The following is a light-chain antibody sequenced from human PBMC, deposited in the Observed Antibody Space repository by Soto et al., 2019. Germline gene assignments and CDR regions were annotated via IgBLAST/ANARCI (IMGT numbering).Light chain of an antibody. V-gene: IGKV1-27*01. CDR2: AAS. CDR3: QQYNSDPKT. J-gene: IGKJ1*01. Sequence: DIQMTQSPSSLSASVGDRVTITCRASQGISNYLAWYQQKPGKVPKLMIYAASTLHSGVPSRCSGSGSGTDFTLTVISLQREDVASYYCQQYNSDPKTFGHGTKVEIK. CDR1: QGISNY.